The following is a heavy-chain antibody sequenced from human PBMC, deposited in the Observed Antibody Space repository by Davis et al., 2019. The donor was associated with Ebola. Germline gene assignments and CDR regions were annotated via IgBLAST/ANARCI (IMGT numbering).Heavy chain of an antibody. Sequence: MPSETLSLTCAVYGGSFSGYYWSWIRQPPGKGLEWIGEINHSGSTNYNPSLKSRVTISVDTSKNQFSLKLSSVTAADTAVYYCAGGSMTNRPPDYWGQGTLVTVSS. CDR2: INHSGST. J-gene: IGHJ4*02. CDR1: GGSFSGYY. D-gene: IGHD1-14*01. V-gene: IGHV4-34*01. CDR3: AGGSMTNRPPDY.